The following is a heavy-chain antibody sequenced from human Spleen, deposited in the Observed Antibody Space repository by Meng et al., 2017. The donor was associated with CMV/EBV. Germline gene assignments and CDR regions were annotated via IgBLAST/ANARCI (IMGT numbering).Heavy chain of an antibody. J-gene: IGHJ4*02. D-gene: IGHD5-18*01. V-gene: IGHV3-7*01. CDR2: IKQDGSEN. Sequence: GESLKISCAASGFTFSRYWMSWVRQAPGKGLEWVANIKQDGSENYYVDSVKGRFTISRDNAKNTLYLQINSLRAEDTAVYYCATQRLIYGISYGFYFDCWGQGTLVTVSS. CDR3: ATQRLIYGISYGFYFDC. CDR1: GFTFSRYW.